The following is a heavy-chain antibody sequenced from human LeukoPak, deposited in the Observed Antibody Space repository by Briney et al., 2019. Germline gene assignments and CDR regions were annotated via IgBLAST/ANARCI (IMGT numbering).Heavy chain of an antibody. CDR1: GFTFHIYA. CDR3: ARDTGTHYFDY. J-gene: IGHJ4*02. Sequence: GGSLRLSCAASGFTFHIYAVHWVRQAPGKGLEWVAVISYDGGNKYYADSVKGRFTISRDNSKNTLYLQMNSLRAEDTAVYYCARDTGTHYFDYWGQGTLVTVSS. CDR2: ISYDGGNK. V-gene: IGHV3-30-3*01.